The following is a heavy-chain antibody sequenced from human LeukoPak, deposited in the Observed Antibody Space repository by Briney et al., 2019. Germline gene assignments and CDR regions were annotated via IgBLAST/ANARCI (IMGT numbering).Heavy chain of an antibody. V-gene: IGHV4-4*07. CDR3: ARDREYCSSTSCYRPHWFDP. D-gene: IGHD2-2*02. J-gene: IGHJ5*02. CDR2: IYTSGST. Sequence: PSESLSLTCTVSGGSISSYYWSWIRQPAGKGLEWIGRIYTSGSTNYNPSLKSRVTISVDTSKNQFSLKLSSVTAADTAVYYCARDREYCSSTSCYRPHWFDPWGQGTLVTVSS. CDR1: GGSISSYY.